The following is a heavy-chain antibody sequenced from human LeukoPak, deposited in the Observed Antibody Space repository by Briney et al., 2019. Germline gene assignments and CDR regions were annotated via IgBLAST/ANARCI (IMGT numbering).Heavy chain of an antibody. CDR3: AKDPFSSGCYGDY. CDR1: GFTFSSYA. Sequence: TGGSLRLSCAASGFTFSSYAMSWVRQAPGKGLEWVSAISGSGGSTYYADSVKGRFTISRDNSKNTLYLQMNSLRAEDTAVYYCAKDPFSSGCYGDYWGQGTLVTVSS. CDR2: ISGSGGST. D-gene: IGHD6-19*01. J-gene: IGHJ4*02. V-gene: IGHV3-23*01.